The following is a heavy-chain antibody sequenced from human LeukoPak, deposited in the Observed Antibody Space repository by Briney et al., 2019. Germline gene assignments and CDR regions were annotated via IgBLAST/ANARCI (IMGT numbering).Heavy chain of an antibody. CDR1: GYTFTGYG. Sequence: ASVKVSCKASGYTFTGYGISWVRQAPGPGLEWMGWINPNSGGTNYAQKFQGRVTMTRDTSISTAYMELSRLRSDDTAVYYCARLSLWFGELLGGVDYWGQGTLVTVSS. D-gene: IGHD3-10*01. CDR2: INPNSGGT. V-gene: IGHV1-2*02. CDR3: ARLSLWFGELLGGVDY. J-gene: IGHJ4*02.